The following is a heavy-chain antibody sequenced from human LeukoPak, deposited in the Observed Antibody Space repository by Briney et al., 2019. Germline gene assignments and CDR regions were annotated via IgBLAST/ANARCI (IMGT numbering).Heavy chain of an antibody. CDR1: GFTFSDYY. Sequence: GGSLRLSCAASGFTFSDYYMSWIRQAPGKGVEWVSYISSSGSTIYYADSVKGRFTISRDNAKNSLYLQMNSLRAEDTAVYYCARPPSSSWYSTYYYAYWGQGTLVTVSS. D-gene: IGHD6-13*01. CDR2: ISSSGSTI. CDR3: ARPPSSSWYSTYYYAY. J-gene: IGHJ4*02. V-gene: IGHV3-11*04.